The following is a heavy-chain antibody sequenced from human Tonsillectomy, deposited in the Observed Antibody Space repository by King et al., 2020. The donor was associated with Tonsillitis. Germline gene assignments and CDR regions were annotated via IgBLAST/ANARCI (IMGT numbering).Heavy chain of an antibody. J-gene: IGHJ4*02. CDR2: VSGSGDST. CDR3: AKAFDCSSTSCYTSGVFDY. CDR1: GFTFSSYA. D-gene: IGHD2-2*02. Sequence: VQLVESGGGLVQPGGSLRLSCAASGFTFSSYAMSWVRQAPGKGLEWVSAVSGSGDSTYYADSVKGRFTISRDNSKNTLYLQMNSLRAEDTAVYYCAKAFDCSSTSCYTSGVFDYWGQGTLVTVSS. V-gene: IGHV3-23*04.